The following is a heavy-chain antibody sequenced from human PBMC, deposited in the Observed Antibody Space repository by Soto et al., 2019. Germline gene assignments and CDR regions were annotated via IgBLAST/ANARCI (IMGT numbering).Heavy chain of an antibody. D-gene: IGHD2-15*01. J-gene: IGHJ1*01. CDR3: AKSGGIGYCSGGSCYSVGYSQH. CDR1: GFTFSSYA. CDR2: ISGSGGST. Sequence: EVQLLESGGGLVQPGGSLRLSCAASGFTFSSYAMSWVRQAPGKGLEWVSAISGSGGSTYYADSVKGRFTISRDNSKNTLYLQMNSLRAEDTAVYYCAKSGGIGYCSGGSCYSVGYSQHWGQGTLVTVSS. V-gene: IGHV3-23*01.